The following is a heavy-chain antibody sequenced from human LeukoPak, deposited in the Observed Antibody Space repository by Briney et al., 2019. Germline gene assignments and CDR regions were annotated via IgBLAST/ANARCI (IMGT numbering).Heavy chain of an antibody. J-gene: IGHJ5*02. CDR1: GGSISSGGYY. CDR3: AARRHYSDSRGCYAFDWFDP. V-gene: IGHV4-31*03. CDR2: IYYSGST. Sequence: SETLSLTCTVSGGSISSGGYYWSWIRQHPGKGLEWIGYIYYSGSTYYNPSLKSRVTISVDTSKNQFSLKLSSVTAADTAVYYCAARRHYSDSRGCYAFDWFDPWGQVTLVTVSS. D-gene: IGHD3-22*01.